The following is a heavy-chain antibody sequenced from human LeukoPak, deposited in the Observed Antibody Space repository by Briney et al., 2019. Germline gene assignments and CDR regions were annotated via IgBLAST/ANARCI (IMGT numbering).Heavy chain of an antibody. CDR3: ARAGVWLPAV. D-gene: IGHD3-9*01. CDR2: INHSGNT. Sequence: SETLSLTCAVSGASISSDKWWSWVRQPPGKGLEWIGEINHSGNTNYSPSLKRRLTMSTDKSKNEFSLRLTSVTAADTAVYYCARAGVWLPAVWGQGTLVTVSS. CDR1: GASISSDKW. V-gene: IGHV4-4*02. J-gene: IGHJ4*02.